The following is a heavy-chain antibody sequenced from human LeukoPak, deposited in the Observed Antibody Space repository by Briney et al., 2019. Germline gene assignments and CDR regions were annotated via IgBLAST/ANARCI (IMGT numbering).Heavy chain of an antibody. CDR2: VSYDGTNK. CDR1: GFTFSSYA. D-gene: IGHD5-24*01. V-gene: IGHV3-30*04. CDR3: ARDREAYNDY. Sequence: AGGSLRLSCAASGFTFSSYAMHWVRQAPGKGLEWVAVVSYDGTNKYYADSVKGRFTISRDNSKNTLYLQMNSLRLEDTAVYYCARDREAYNDYWGQGTLVTVSS. J-gene: IGHJ4*02.